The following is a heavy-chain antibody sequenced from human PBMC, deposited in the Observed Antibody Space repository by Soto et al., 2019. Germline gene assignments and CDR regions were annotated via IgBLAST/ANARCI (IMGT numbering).Heavy chain of an antibody. V-gene: IGHV4-31*03. J-gene: IGHJ4*02. D-gene: IGHD2-8*01. CDR2: IRDSGST. CDR3: ARAMANSFDY. CDR1: GGYVSSDDYS. Sequence: QVQLQESGPGLVKPSQTLSVTCTVSGGYVSSDDYSWSWIRQHPGKGLEWIGYIRDSGSTYYNPSLEGRVTISVDTSKNQFSLRLRSVTAADTAVYYCARAMANSFDYWGQGTLVTASS.